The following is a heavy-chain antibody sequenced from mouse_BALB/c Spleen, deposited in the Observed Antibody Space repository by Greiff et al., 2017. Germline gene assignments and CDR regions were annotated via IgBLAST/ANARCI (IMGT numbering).Heavy chain of an antibody. CDR1: GFTFTDYY. Sequence: EVKLMESGGGLVQPGGSLRLSCATSGFTFTDYYMSWVRQPPGKALEWLGFIRNKANGYTTEYSASVKGRFTISRDNSQSILYLQMNTLRAEDSATYYCARDHYGSSYFDYWGQGTTLTVSS. D-gene: IGHD1-1*01. CDR3: ARDHYGSSYFDY. CDR2: IRNKANGYTT. J-gene: IGHJ2*01. V-gene: IGHV7-3*02.